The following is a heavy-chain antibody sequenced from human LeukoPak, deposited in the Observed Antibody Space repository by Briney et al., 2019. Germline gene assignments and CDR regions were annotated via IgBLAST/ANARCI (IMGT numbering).Heavy chain of an antibody. V-gene: IGHV3-53*01. CDR2: IYSGGST. CDR3: ATRVSTSRSFDY. J-gene: IGHJ4*02. Sequence: PGGSLRLSCAPSGFIVSNNYMTWDRQAPGKGLEWVSVIYSGGSTYYADSVKGRFTISRDSSKNTLYLQMNSLRAEDTAVYYCATRVSTSRSFDYWGQGTLVTVSS. CDR1: GFIVSNNY.